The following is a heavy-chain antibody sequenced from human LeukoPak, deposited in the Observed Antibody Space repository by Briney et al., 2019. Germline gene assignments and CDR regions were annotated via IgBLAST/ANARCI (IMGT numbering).Heavy chain of an antibody. V-gene: IGHV3-20*04. Sequence: PGGSLRLSCAASGFTFSSDAMSWVRQAPGKGLEWVSGINWNGGSTGYADSVKGRFTISRDNAKNSLYLQMNSLRAEDTAVYYCAKGRDYGDYDIWGQGTMVTVSS. CDR2: INWNGGST. D-gene: IGHD4-17*01. CDR1: GFTFSSDA. CDR3: AKGRDYGDYDI. J-gene: IGHJ3*02.